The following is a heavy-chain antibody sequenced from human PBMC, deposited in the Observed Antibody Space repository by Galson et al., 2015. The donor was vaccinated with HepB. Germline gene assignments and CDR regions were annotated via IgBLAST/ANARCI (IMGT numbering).Heavy chain of an antibody. D-gene: IGHD2-15*01. CDR3: ARWGYCSGGICHYDAFGI. J-gene: IGHJ3*02. CDR2: ISSSSNYI. Sequence: SLRLSCAASGFTFSSYTMNWVRQAPGKGLEWVSSISSSSNYIYYADSVKGRFTISRDNAKNSLSLQMNSLRAEDTAFYYCARWGYCSGGICHYDAFGIRGQGTMVTVSS. V-gene: IGHV3-21*01. CDR1: GFTFSSYT.